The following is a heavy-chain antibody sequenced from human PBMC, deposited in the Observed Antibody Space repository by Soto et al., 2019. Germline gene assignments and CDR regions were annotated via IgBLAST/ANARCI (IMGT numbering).Heavy chain of an antibody. CDR1: GDSVSSSSSG. V-gene: IGHV6-1*01. Sequence: PSQTLSLTCAIFGDSVSSSSSGWTWIRQSPSRGLEWLGKTYYRSKWYNEYASSVESRITINPDTSKNQFSLQLNSVTPEDTAVYYCSRAGAAVTRKNDFSFWGPGSLVTVAS. CDR2: TYYRSKWYN. CDR3: SRAGAAVTRKNDFSF. J-gene: IGHJ3*01. D-gene: IGHD3-3*01.